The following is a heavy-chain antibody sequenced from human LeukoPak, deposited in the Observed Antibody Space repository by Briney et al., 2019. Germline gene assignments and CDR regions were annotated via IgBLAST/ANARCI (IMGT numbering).Heavy chain of an antibody. D-gene: IGHD3-22*01. CDR3: ARRYYDSSGYYEAHDY. V-gene: IGHV1-18*01. CDR1: GYTFTNYA. CDR2: ISAYNDNT. J-gene: IGHJ4*02. Sequence: ASVKVSCKASGYTFTNYAISWVRQAPGQGLEWMGWISAYNDNTDYAQKLQGRVTMTTGTSTSTAYMELRSLRSDDTALYFCARRYYDSSGYYEAHDYWGQGTLVTVSS.